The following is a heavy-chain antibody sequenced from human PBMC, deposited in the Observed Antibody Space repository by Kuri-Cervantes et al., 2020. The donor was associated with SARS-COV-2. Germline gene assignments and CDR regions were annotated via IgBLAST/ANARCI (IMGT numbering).Heavy chain of an antibody. Sequence: SETLTLTCTVSGCSISSGDYYWSWIRQPPGKGLEWIGYIYHSGSTYYNPSLKRRVTISVDTSKNQFSLKLSSVTAADTAVYYCAGVEGYCSSTSCYTGAFDYWGQGTLVTVSS. CDR1: GCSISSGDYY. D-gene: IGHD2-2*02. CDR2: IYHSGST. CDR3: AGVEGYCSSTSCYTGAFDY. J-gene: IGHJ4*02. V-gene: IGHV4-30-4*08.